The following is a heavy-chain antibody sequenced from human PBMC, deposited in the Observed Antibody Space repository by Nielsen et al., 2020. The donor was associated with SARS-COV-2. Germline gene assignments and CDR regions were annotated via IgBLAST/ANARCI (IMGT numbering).Heavy chain of an antibody. CDR3: AVYDFWSGYYRD. CDR1: GFSLSNARMG. V-gene: IGHV2-26*01. D-gene: IGHD3-3*01. J-gene: IGHJ4*02. CDR2: IFSNDEK. Sequence: SGPTLVNPTETLTLTCTVSGFSLSNARMGVSWFRQPPGKALEWLAHIFSNDEKSYSTSLKSRLTISKDTSKSQVVLTMTNMDPVDTATYYCAVYDFWSGYYRDWGQGTLVTVSS.